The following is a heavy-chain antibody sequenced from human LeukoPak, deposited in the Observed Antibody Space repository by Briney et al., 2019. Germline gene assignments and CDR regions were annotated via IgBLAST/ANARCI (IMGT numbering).Heavy chain of an antibody. CDR1: GYTFTSCD. CDR2: MNPNSGNT. D-gene: IGHD6-19*01. V-gene: IGHV1-8*01. CDR3: TRGSSGRRDN. Sequence: ASVKVSCKASGYTFTSCDINWVRQATGQGLEWMGWMNPNSGNTVYGQSFQGRITMTRDISIGTAYMELSNLTSEDKAIYYCTRGSSGRRDNWGQGTLVTVSA. J-gene: IGHJ4*02.